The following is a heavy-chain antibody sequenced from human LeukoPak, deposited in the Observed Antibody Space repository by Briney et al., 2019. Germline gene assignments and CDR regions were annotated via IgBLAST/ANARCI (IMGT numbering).Heavy chain of an antibody. CDR3: GRVRTGNTGSPEYFED. CDR2: LFYRGNT. CDR1: GGSISSYY. Sequence: SETLSLTCTVSGGSISSYYWSWIRQPPGKGLEWIGYLFYRGNTNSNPSLKSRVTISTDTSKNQFSLRLKSVTAADTAVYFCGRVRTGNTGSPEYFEDWGQGTLVTVSS. J-gene: IGHJ1*01. D-gene: IGHD5-12*01. V-gene: IGHV4-59*01.